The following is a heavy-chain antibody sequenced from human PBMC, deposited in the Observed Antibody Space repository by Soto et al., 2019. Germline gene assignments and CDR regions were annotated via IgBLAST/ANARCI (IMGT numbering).Heavy chain of an antibody. Sequence: QEQLVESGGGVVQPGMSLRLSCEGSGFTFRRHGMHWVRQSPGKGLEWLAVIWYDGSEQYYADSVKGRFTISRDNSKNMSYLPLTSLTAEDTAVYYWARWSNQKVCDPWGQGTMVTV. CDR2: IWYDGSEQ. CDR3: ARWSNQKVCDP. CDR1: GFTFRRHG. D-gene: IGHD2-8*02. V-gene: IGHV3-33*03. J-gene: IGHJ5*02.